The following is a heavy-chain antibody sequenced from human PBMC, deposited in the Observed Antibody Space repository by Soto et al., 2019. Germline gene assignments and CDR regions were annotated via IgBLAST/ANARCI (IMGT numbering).Heavy chain of an antibody. Sequence: GASVRVSCEASRYAFTGYYIHWARQAPGQGHEWIGWINPKTGGTNYAPKLKGRVTMTRGTSISTAYMELSRLRSADTAVYYWARVGFGGSYLVDYGGQGTLVTVSS. CDR3: ARVGFGGSYLVDY. J-gene: IGHJ4*02. D-gene: IGHD1-26*01. CDR1: RYAFTGYY. V-gene: IGHV1-2*02. CDR2: INPKTGGT.